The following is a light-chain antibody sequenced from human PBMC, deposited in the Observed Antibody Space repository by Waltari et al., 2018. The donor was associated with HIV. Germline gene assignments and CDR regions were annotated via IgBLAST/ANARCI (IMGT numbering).Light chain of an antibody. Sequence: QSVLTQPPSASGTPGQRVTISCSGRRSNIGSNTINWYQQLPGTAPKLLIDSNNQRPSGVPDRFSGSKSGTSASLAISGLQSEDEADYYCAAWDDSLNGQVFGGGTKLTVL. CDR3: AAWDDSLNGQV. V-gene: IGLV1-44*01. J-gene: IGLJ3*02. CDR1: RSNIGSNT. CDR2: SNN.